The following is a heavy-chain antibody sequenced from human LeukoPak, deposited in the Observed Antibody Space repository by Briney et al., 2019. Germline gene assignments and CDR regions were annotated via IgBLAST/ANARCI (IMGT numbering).Heavy chain of an antibody. J-gene: IGHJ6*03. V-gene: IGHV1-2*02. CDR3: ARVTPSGSWYTSDFYYYMDV. CDR1: GYTFTGYY. CDR2: INPNSGGT. Sequence: ASVKVSCKASGYTFTGYYMHWVRQAPGQGLEWMGWINPNSGGTNYAQKFQGRVTMTTDTSTSTAYMELRSLRSDDAAMYYCARVTPSGSWYTSDFYYYMDVWGKGTTVTVSS. D-gene: IGHD6-13*01.